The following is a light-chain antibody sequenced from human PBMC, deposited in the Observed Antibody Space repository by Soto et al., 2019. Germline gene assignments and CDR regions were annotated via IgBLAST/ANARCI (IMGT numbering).Light chain of an antibody. J-gene: IGLJ1*01. CDR1: SSDVGAYNY. CDR3: SSYTSSSTRG. V-gene: IGLV2-14*01. CDR2: EVS. Sequence: QSVLTQPASVSGSPGQSITISCTGTSSDVGAYNYVSWYQQHPGKAPKLMIYEVSNRPSGVSSRFSGSKSGNTASLTISGLQAEDEADYYCSSYTSSSTRGVGNGTKVTV.